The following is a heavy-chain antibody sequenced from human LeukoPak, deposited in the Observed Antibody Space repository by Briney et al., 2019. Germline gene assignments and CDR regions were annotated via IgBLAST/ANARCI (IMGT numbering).Heavy chain of an antibody. CDR2: ISGSGEST. J-gene: IGHJ5*02. Sequence: PGGSLRLSCGASGFTFSSYAKSWVRQAPGKGLEWVSGISGSGESTTYADSVKGRFTISRDNSKNTLYLQMNSLRAEDTAVYYCARSPLPYDFWPGRGNWFDPWGQGTLVTVSS. V-gene: IGHV3-23*01. D-gene: IGHD3-3*01. CDR1: GFTFSSYA. CDR3: ARSPLPYDFWPGRGNWFDP.